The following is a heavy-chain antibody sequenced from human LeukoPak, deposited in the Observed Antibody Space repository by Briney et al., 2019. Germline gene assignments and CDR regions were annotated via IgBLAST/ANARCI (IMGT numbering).Heavy chain of an antibody. D-gene: IGHD1-26*01. Sequence: PGGSLRLSCAASGFTFSDFYMTWIRQAPGKGLEWVSYSSNGGSTIYYADSVKGRFTISRDNAKNSLYLQMNSLRAEDTAVYYCAKVAEGADFDYWGQGTLVTVSS. CDR2: SSNGGSTI. CDR1: GFTFSDFY. V-gene: IGHV3-11*01. CDR3: AKVAEGADFDY. J-gene: IGHJ4*02.